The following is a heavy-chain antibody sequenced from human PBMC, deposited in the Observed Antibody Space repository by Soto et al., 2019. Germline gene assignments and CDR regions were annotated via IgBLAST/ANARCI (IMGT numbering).Heavy chain of an antibody. D-gene: IGHD3-22*01. CDR2: ISAYNGNT. V-gene: IGHV1-18*01. CDR1: GYTFTSYG. J-gene: IGHJ5*02. CDR3: ARNYSDSSGHNWFDP. Sequence: ASVKVSCKASGYTFTSYGISWVRQAPGQGLEWMGWISAYNGNTNYAQKLQGRVTMTTDTSTSTAYMELRSLRSDDTAVYYCARNYSDSSGHNWFDPWGQGTLVTVSS.